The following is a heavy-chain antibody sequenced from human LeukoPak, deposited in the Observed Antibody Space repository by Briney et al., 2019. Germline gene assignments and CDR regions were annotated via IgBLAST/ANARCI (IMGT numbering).Heavy chain of an antibody. V-gene: IGHV4-59*08. CDR3: VYSWYSPDAFDI. D-gene: IGHD6-13*01. CDR1: GGSISSYY. CDR2: IYYSGGT. J-gene: IGHJ3*02. Sequence: SETLSLTCTVSGGSISSYYWSWIRQTPGKGLEWIGYIYYSGGTNYNPSLKSRVTISVDTSKTQFSLKLSSVTAADTAVYYCVYSWYSPDAFDIWGQGTMVTVSS.